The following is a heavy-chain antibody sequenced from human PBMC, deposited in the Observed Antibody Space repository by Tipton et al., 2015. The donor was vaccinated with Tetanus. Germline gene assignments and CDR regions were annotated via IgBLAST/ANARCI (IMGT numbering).Heavy chain of an antibody. CDR2: IYYSGSS. CDR3: ARRNTHADAFDF. Sequence: TLSLTCTVSGGSISSGGYYWSWIRQHPGKGLEWIGYIYYSGSSFYNPSLKSRVTMSADTSKNQFSLKVGSVTAADTALYYCARRNTHADAFDFWGQGTMVTVSS. D-gene: IGHD4-11*01. CDR1: GGSISSGGYY. J-gene: IGHJ3*01. V-gene: IGHV4-31*03.